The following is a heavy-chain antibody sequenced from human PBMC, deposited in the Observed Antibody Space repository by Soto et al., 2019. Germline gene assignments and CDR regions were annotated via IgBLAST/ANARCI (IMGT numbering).Heavy chain of an antibody. V-gene: IGHV3-23*01. Sequence: DVQLLESGGGLVQPGGSLRLSCAASGFTFSSYAMNWVRQAPGKGLELVSAISGSGGSTYYADSVKGRFTISRDNSRNTLYLQMNSLRAEDTAVYYCAIDRAAAGSYGMDVWGQGTTVTVSS. J-gene: IGHJ6*02. CDR3: AIDRAAAGSYGMDV. D-gene: IGHD6-13*01. CDR2: ISGSGGST. CDR1: GFTFSSYA.